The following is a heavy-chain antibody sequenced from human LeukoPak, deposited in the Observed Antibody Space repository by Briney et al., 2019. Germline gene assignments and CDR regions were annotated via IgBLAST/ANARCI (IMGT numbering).Heavy chain of an antibody. Sequence: GGSLRLSCAASGFTFSSYAMSWVRQAPGKGLEWVSAISGSGGSTYYADSVKGRFTISRDNSENTLYLQMNSLRAEDTAVYYCAKDRSFLEWFPTTWGQGTLVTVSS. CDR1: GFTFSSYA. V-gene: IGHV3-23*01. J-gene: IGHJ5*02. CDR3: AKDRSFLEWFPTT. CDR2: ISGSGGST. D-gene: IGHD3-3*01.